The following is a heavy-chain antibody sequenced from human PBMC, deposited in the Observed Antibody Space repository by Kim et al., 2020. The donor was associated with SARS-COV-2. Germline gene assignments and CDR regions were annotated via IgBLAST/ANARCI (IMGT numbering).Heavy chain of an antibody. CDR1: GGSVSSGSYY. CDR2: IYYSGST. V-gene: IGHV4-61*01. CDR3: ARDMGITMVRGVIRRIDP. D-gene: IGHD3-10*01. Sequence: SETLSLTCTVSGGSVSSGSYYWSWIRQPPGKGLEWIGYIYYSGSTNYNPSLKSRVTISVDTSKNQFSLKLSSVTAADTAVYYCARDMGITMVRGVIRRIDPWGQGTLGTVSS. J-gene: IGHJ5*02.